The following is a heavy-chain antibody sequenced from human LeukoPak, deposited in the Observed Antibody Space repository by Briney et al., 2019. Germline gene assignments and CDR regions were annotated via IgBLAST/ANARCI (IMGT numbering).Heavy chain of an antibody. CDR3: ARGSSKGYYYYYMDV. D-gene: IGHD6-13*01. Sequence: ASVKVSCKASGGTFSCYAISWVRQAPGQGLEWMGGIIPIFGTANYAQKFQGRVTITADKSTSTAYMELSSLRSEDTAVYYCARGSSKGYYYYYMDVWGKGTTVTVSS. V-gene: IGHV1-69*06. CDR2: IIPIFGTA. CDR1: GGTFSCYA. J-gene: IGHJ6*03.